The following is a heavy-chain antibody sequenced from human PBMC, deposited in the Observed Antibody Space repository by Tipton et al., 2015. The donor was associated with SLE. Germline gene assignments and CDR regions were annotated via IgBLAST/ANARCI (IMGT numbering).Heavy chain of an antibody. Sequence: TLSLTCPVSGDSISFYYWTWIRQPPGKGLEWIGHVHYSVSTNYNPSLRSRITISLDTSKNQFSPKMNSVTAADTAVYYCARGREWVENYGSGSYRTHQYLDLWGRGTLVTVSS. V-gene: IGHV4-59*01. D-gene: IGHD3-10*01. CDR2: VHYSVST. J-gene: IGHJ2*01. CDR3: ARGREWVENYGSGSYRTHQYLDL. CDR1: GDSISFYY.